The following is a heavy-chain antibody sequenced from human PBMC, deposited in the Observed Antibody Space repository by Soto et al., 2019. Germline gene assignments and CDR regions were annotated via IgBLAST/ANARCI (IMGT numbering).Heavy chain of an antibody. CDR3: ARYASPPKLRFWEWHNYDYNGMDV. Sequence: QVQVVQSGDEVKETGASVRVSCKTSGYSFTAYGISWVRQAPGQGLEWMGWISCYNGKTKYAQKVQGRVTMTTDTSTSTAYMEVQGLRADDLAIYFCARYASPPKLRFWEWHNYDYNGMDVWGQGTTVTVSS. V-gene: IGHV1-18*03. J-gene: IGHJ6*02. D-gene: IGHD3-3*01. CDR1: GYSFTAYG. CDR2: ISCYNGKT.